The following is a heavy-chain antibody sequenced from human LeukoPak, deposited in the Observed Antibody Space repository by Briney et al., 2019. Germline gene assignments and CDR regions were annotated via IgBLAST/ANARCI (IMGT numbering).Heavy chain of an antibody. Sequence: PSETLSLTCTVSGGSISSSSYYWGWIRQPPGKGLEWIGSIYYSGSTYYNPSLKSRVTISVDTSKNQFSLTLSSVTAADTAVYYCARLDCSSTSCYFGSGPFDPWGQGTLVTVSS. V-gene: IGHV4-39*01. CDR3: ARLDCSSTSCYFGSGPFDP. CDR1: GGSISSSSYY. J-gene: IGHJ5*02. CDR2: IYYSGST. D-gene: IGHD2-2*01.